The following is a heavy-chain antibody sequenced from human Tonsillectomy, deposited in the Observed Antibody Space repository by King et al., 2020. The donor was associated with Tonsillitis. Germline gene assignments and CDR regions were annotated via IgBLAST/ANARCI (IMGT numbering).Heavy chain of an antibody. CDR2: IISDGSRR. CDR1: GFTFSTYG. D-gene: IGHD3-16*01. CDR3: VKEISWGDCLDY. J-gene: IGHJ4*02. V-gene: IGHV3-30*02. Sequence: QLVQSGGGVGQPGGSLRLSCAASGFTFSTYGMHWVRQAPGKGLEWVSFIISDGSRRNYAESVKGRFTISRDNSKNTMYLQMNSLRAEDTAVYYCVKEISWGDCLDYWGQGTLVTVSS.